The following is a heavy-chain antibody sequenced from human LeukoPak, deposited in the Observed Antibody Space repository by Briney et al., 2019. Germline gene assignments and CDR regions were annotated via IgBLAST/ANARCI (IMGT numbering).Heavy chain of an antibody. Sequence: PGGSLRLSCAASGFTFSSYAMSWVRQAPGKGLEWVSAISGSGGSTYYADSVKGRFTISRDNSKNTLYLQMNSLRAEDTAVYYCAKDQPGNYYYSSGYPEVPFDYWGQGTLVTVSS. CDR1: GFTFSSYA. D-gene: IGHD3-22*01. V-gene: IGHV3-23*01. J-gene: IGHJ4*02. CDR2: ISGSGGST. CDR3: AKDQPGNYYYSSGYPEVPFDY.